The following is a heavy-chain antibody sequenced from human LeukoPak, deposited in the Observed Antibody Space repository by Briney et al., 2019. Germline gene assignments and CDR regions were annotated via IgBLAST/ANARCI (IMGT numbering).Heavy chain of an antibody. Sequence: GGSLRLSCAASGFTFSSYAMSWVRQAPGKGLEWVSVISDSGGSTYYADSVEGRFTISRDNSKNTLYLQMNSLRAEDTAVYYCATGYAGGPRGYYGMDVWGQGTTVTVSS. CDR2: ISDSGGST. J-gene: IGHJ6*02. D-gene: IGHD2-8*01. V-gene: IGHV3-23*01. CDR1: GFTFSSYA. CDR3: ATGYAGGPRGYYGMDV.